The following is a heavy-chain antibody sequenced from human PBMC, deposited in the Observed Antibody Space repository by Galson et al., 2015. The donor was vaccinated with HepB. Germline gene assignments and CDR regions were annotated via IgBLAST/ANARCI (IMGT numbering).Heavy chain of an antibody. J-gene: IGHJ5*02. CDR1: GFDFNDYT. Sequence: SLRLSCAASGFDFNDYTLAWVRQAPGKGPEWVSSISGGSSYIFYADSVRGRFTISRDNANDLVILQMNSLRAEDTAIYYCARGNTANTVFYDWFDPWGQGTLVTVSS. CDR2: ISGGSSYI. V-gene: IGHV3-21*06. D-gene: IGHD2/OR15-2a*01. CDR3: ARGNTANTVFYDWFDP.